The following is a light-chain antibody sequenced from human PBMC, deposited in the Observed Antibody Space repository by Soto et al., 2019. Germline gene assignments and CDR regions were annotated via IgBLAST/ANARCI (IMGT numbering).Light chain of an antibody. Sequence: QSVLTQPPSVSGAPGQRVTISCTGSSSNIVAGYDVHWYQQLPGTAPKLLIYGNSNQPSGVPDRFSGSKSGTSASLAITGLQAEDEADYYCQSYDSSLSGNVVFGGGTKLTVL. CDR3: QSYDSSLSGNVV. V-gene: IGLV1-40*01. CDR2: GNS. CDR1: SSNIVAGYD. J-gene: IGLJ2*01.